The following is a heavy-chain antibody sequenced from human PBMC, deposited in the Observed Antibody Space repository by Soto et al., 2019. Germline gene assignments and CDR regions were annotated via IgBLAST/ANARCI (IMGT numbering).Heavy chain of an antibody. D-gene: IGHD1-1*01. CDR1: GYGFTTYG. J-gene: IGHJ4*02. CDR3: ARGRYGDY. CDR2: ISAQNGKT. V-gene: IGHV1-18*01. Sequence: QVHLVQSGAEVKKPGASVKVSCKGSGYGFTTYGITWVRQAPGQGLEWMAWISAQNGKTNYAQKLQGRVTGTRDTSTSTAYMELRILRSDVTAVYYCARGRYGDYWGQGALVNVSS.